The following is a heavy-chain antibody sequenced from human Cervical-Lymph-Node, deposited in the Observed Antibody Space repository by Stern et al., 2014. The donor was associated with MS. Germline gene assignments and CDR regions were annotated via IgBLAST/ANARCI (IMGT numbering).Heavy chain of an antibody. V-gene: IGHV1-69*01. CDR2: IIPIFGTA. D-gene: IGHD6-13*01. Sequence: QMQLVQSGAEVKKPGSSVKVSCRASGGTFSNDAINWVRQAPGQGLQWMGGIIPIFGTAQYAQKFQGRVTISDDDSTSTVYMEMSNVRSEDTAVYCCARPGIAASVRWFDPWGQGTLLTVSS. CDR3: ARPGIAASVRWFDP. J-gene: IGHJ5*02. CDR1: GGTFSNDA.